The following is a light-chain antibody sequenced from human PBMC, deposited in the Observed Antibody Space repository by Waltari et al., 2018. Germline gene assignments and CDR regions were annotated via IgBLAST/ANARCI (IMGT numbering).Light chain of an antibody. CDR3: QQRSNWPLT. J-gene: IGKJ4*01. V-gene: IGKV3-11*01. CDR1: ESVRSY. CDR2: DAA. Sequence: CGASESVRSYLSWYQQKPGQAHGRLIYDAANRATGIPARFSGSGSGTDFTLTISSLEPEDFAVYYCQQRSNWPLTFGGGTKVEIK.